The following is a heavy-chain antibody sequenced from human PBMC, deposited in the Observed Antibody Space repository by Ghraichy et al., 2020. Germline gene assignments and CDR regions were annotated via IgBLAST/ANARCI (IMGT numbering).Heavy chain of an antibody. CDR1: GFTFSSYG. Sequence: GGSLRLSCAASGFTFSSYGMHWVRQAPGKGLEWVAVISYDGSNKYYADSVKGRFTISRDNSKNTLYLQMNSLRAEDTAVYYCAKDGYYSNFYYYYYYMDVWGKGTTVTVSS. V-gene: IGHV3-30*18. CDR3: AKDGYYSNFYYYYYYMDV. CDR2: ISYDGSNK. D-gene: IGHD4-11*01. J-gene: IGHJ6*03.